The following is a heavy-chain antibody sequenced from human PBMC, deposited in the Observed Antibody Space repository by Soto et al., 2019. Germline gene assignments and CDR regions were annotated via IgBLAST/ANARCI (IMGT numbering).Heavy chain of an antibody. CDR3: ATENKNWELLY. J-gene: IGHJ4*02. D-gene: IGHD1-26*01. CDR2: ISYDGSKT. CDR1: GFTFSGYA. Sequence: QVQLVESGGGVVQPGRSLRLSCAASGFTFSGYAMHGVRQAPGKGLEWVAVISYDGSKTYHADSEKGRFTISRDNSKNTLYLQMNSLRAEDTAVYYCATENKNWELLYWGQGTLVTVSS. V-gene: IGHV3-30-3*01.